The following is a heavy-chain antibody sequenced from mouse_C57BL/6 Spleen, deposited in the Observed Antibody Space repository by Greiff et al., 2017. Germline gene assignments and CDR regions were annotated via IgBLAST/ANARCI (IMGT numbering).Heavy chain of an antibody. CDR2: IDPEDGET. CDR3: ASHYDGYLAWFAY. CDR1: GFNIKDYY. J-gene: IGHJ3*01. V-gene: IGHV14-2*01. D-gene: IGHD2-3*01. Sequence: VQLQQSGAELVKPGASVKLSCTASGFNIKDYYMHWVKQRPEQGLEWIGRIDPEDGETKYAPKFKGKDTITADTSSNTAYLQLSSLTSEDTADYYCASHYDGYLAWFAYWGQGTLVTVSA.